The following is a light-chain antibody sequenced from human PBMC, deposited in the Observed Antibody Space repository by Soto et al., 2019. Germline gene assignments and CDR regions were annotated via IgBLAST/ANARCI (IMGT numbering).Light chain of an antibody. CDR2: AAS. V-gene: IGKV1-39*01. CDR1: QSINSY. Sequence: DIQMTQSPSSLSASVGDTVTITCRASQSINSYLNWYQQKPGKAPNLLIFAASSLQSGVPSRFSGSGSGTEFTLTISSLQPDDFATYCCQQYSTYTPRTFGQGTKVDIK. CDR3: QQYSTYTPRT. J-gene: IGKJ1*01.